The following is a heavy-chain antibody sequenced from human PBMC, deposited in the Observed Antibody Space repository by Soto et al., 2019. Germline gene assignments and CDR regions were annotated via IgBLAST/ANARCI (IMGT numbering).Heavy chain of an antibody. CDR1: GGSISSGGYY. Sequence: QVQLQESGPGLVKPSQTLSLTCTVSGGSISSGGYYWSWIRQHPGKGLEWIGYISYSGSTYYNPSLKSRVTLSVDTSKNLFSLKLSSVPAADTAVYYCARDMGIAAAGPCSSGNWFDPWGQGTLVTVSS. CDR2: ISYSGST. V-gene: IGHV4-31*03. D-gene: IGHD6-13*01. CDR3: ARDMGIAAAGPCSSGNWFDP. J-gene: IGHJ5*02.